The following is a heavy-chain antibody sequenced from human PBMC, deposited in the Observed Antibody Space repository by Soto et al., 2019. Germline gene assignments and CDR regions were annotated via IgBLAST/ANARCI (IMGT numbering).Heavy chain of an antibody. D-gene: IGHD3-10*01. Sequence: GASVKVSCKASGYTFTSYCISWVLQAPGQGLEWMGWISAYNGNTNYAQKLQGRVTMTTDTSTSTAYMELRSLRSDDTAVYYCARGLGVRGVIKFDPWGQGTLVTVSS. J-gene: IGHJ5*02. CDR3: ARGLGVRGVIKFDP. CDR2: ISAYNGNT. CDR1: GYTFTSYC. V-gene: IGHV1-18*04.